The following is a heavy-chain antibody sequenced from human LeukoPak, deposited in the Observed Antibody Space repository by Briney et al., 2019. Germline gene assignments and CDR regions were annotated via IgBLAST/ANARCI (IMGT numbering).Heavy chain of an antibody. V-gene: IGHV3-11*06. CDR3: ARGRNAGGLAY. CDR1: GFTFSDYY. CDR2: ISKNSGSI. J-gene: IGHJ4*02. Sequence: GGSLRLSCAASGFTFSDYYMSWVRQAPGAGLEWISYISKNSGSIDYADSVRGRFTVSRDNAKNSLHLQMNSLRVEDTAIYYCARGRNAGGLAYWGQGVLVTVSS. D-gene: IGHD5-24*01.